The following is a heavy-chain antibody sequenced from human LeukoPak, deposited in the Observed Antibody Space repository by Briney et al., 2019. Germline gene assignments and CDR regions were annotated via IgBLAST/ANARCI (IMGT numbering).Heavy chain of an antibody. CDR3: ARQPALGYCSGGSCYSDY. D-gene: IGHD2-15*01. CDR2: IYPGDSDT. J-gene: IGHJ4*02. CDR1: GYSFTSYW. Sequence: GESLKISCKGSGYSFTSYWIGWVRRMPGKGLEWMGIIYPGDSDTRYSPSFQGQVTISADKSISTAYLQWSSLKASDTAMYYCARQPALGYCSGGSCYSDYWGQGTLVTVSS. V-gene: IGHV5-51*01.